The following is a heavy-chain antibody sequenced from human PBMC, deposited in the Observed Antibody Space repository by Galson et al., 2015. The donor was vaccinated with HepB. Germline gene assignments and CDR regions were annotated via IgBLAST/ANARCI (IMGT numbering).Heavy chain of an antibody. CDR2: ISGPEGGT. CDR1: GFTFSSSA. CDR3: VKEGWSLWFGEVLSRDY. J-gene: IGHJ4*02. V-gene: IGHV3-23*01. Sequence: SLRLSCAASGFTFSSSAMSWVRQAPGKGLEWVSAISGPEGGTYYADSVKGRFTISRDNSKNTLYLQMNSLRAEDTAVYYCVKEGWSLWFGEVLSRDYWGQGTLVTVSS. D-gene: IGHD3-10*01.